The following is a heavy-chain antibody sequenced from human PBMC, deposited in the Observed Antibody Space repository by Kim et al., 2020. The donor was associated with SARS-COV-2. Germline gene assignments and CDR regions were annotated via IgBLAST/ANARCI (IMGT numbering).Heavy chain of an antibody. V-gene: IGHV3-30*04. D-gene: IGHD3-10*01. CDR3: ARAPPYGSGSYSFLDV. CDR2: ISYDGSNK. J-gene: IGHJ6*01. CDR1: GFTFSSYA. Sequence: GGSLRLSCAASGFTFSSYAMHWVRQAPGKGLEWVAVISYDGSNKYYADSVKGRFTISRDNSKNTLYLQMNSLRAEDTAVYYCARAPPYGSGSYSFLDVWG.